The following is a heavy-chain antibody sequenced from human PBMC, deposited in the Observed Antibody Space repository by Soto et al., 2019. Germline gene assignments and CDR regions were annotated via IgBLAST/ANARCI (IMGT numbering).Heavy chain of an antibody. CDR2: ISGSGTTM. J-gene: IGHJ4*02. Sequence: GGSLRLSCVASGFTLGDFYMSWVRQAPGKGLEWVSYISGSGTTMSYADSVRGRFTISRDNAKNSLYLQLHSLRAEDTAVYYCARDYSHGGLDCWGQGTLVTVSS. D-gene: IGHD4-4*01. CDR1: GFTLGDFY. CDR3: ARDYSHGGLDC. V-gene: IGHV3-11*01.